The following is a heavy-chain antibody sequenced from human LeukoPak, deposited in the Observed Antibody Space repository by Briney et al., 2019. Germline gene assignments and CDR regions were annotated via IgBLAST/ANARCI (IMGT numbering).Heavy chain of an antibody. CDR3: ARSLPYGTTWYGRSDF. Sequence: GGSLRLSCAASGFPFNAYWMTWVRQAPGKGLEWVANIRQDGDTKYYVDSVKGRFTISRDNAMNSLYLQVNSLRAEDTAIYYCARSLPYGTTWYGRSDFWGQGTLVTVSS. CDR1: GFPFNAYW. CDR2: IRQDGDTK. J-gene: IGHJ4*02. D-gene: IGHD6-13*01. V-gene: IGHV3-7*03.